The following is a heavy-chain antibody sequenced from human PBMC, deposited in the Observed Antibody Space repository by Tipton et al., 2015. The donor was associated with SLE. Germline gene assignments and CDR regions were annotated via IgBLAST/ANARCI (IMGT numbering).Heavy chain of an antibody. J-gene: IGHJ3*02. CDR2: IYYSGST. Sequence: LRLSCTVSGGSISSYYWSWIRQPPGKGLEWIGYIYYSGSTNYNPSLKSRVTISVDTSKNQFSLKLSSVTAADTAVYYCARPGYSGSYYDLGAFDIWGQGTMVPVPS. CDR3: ARPGYSGSYYDLGAFDI. CDR1: GGSISSYY. D-gene: IGHD1-26*01. V-gene: IGHV4-59*01.